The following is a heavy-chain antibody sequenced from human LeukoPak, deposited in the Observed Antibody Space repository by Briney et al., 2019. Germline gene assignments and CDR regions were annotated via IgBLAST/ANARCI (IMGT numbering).Heavy chain of an antibody. V-gene: IGHV3-15*01. Sequence: PGGSLRLSCAASGFTFSAAWMNWVRQPPGKALEWVGRIKSKINGGTTDFAAPVRDRFTISRDDSKNTLNLQMDSLRTEDTAVYYCVADLPGTYSPYFDYWGQGTLVTVSS. CDR1: GFTFSAAW. CDR2: IKSKINGGTT. J-gene: IGHJ4*02. D-gene: IGHD2-15*01. CDR3: VADLPGTYSPYFDY.